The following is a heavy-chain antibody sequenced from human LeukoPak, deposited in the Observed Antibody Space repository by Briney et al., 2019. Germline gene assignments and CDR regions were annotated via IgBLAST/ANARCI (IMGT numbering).Heavy chain of an antibody. D-gene: IGHD1-1*01. CDR1: GGSFSGYY. CDR2: IYYSGST. CDR3: ARDRDDGFDL. J-gene: IGHJ2*01. Sequence: TASETLSLTCAVYGGSFSGYYWSWIRQPPGKGLEWIGSIYYSGSTYSNPSLKSRVTISVDTSKNQFSLKLSSVTAADTAVYYCARDRDDGFDLWGRGTLVIVSS. V-gene: IGHV4-34*01.